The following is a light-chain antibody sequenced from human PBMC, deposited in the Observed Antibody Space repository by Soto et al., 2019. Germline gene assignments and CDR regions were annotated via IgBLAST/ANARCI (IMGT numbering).Light chain of an antibody. CDR3: QQLNNFVT. J-gene: IGKJ3*01. CDR2: GAS. V-gene: IGKV3-15*01. Sequence: EIVMTQSPATLSVSPGERATLSCRASQSVSSNLAWYQQKPGQAPRLLIYGASTRATGIPARFSGSGSGTEFTLTISSLQSEDFATYYCQQLNNFVTFGPGTKVNI. CDR1: QSVSSN.